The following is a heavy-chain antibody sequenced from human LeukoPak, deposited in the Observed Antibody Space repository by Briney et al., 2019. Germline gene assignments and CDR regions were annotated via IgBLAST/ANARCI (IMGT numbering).Heavy chain of an antibody. CDR2: IHTSGDT. D-gene: IGHD4-17*01. V-gene: IGHV3-53*01. CDR3: IVFGDSNH. CDR1: GLTGSHNY. Sequence: PGGSLRLSCAASGLTGSHNYVSWVRHAPGKGLEWVSAIHTSGDTCYADSVKGRFTISRDTSKNTLYLQINSLRVEDTAVYYCIVFGDSNHWGQGTLVTVSS. J-gene: IGHJ5*02.